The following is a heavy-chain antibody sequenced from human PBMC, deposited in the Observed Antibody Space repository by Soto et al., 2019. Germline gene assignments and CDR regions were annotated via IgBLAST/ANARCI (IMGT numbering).Heavy chain of an antibody. CDR2: INHSGNT. J-gene: IGHJ3*02. CDR1: GGSFSGYY. Sequence: QVQLQQWGAGLLKPSETLSLTCAVYGGSFSGYYWTWIRQTPGKGLEWIGEINHSGNTNCEPSLKSRVSISADTSKKQFSLNLTSVTAADTAVYYCARGECSSIYCFTRWALDIWGQGTVVTVSS. V-gene: IGHV4-34*01. CDR3: ARGECSSIYCFTRWALDI. D-gene: IGHD2-2*01.